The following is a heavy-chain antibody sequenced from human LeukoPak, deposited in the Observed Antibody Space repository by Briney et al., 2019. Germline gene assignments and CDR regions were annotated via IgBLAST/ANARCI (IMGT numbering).Heavy chain of an antibody. CDR3: ARDFREQQLEFDY. CDR1: GYTFTSYY. V-gene: IGHV1-46*01. CDR2: INPSGGST. Sequence: ASVTVSCTASGYTFTSYYMHWVRQAPGQGLEWMGIINPSGGSTSYAQKFQGRVTMTRDTSTSTVYMELSSLRSEDTAVYYCARDFREQQLEFDYWGQGTLVTVSS. D-gene: IGHD6-13*01. J-gene: IGHJ4*02.